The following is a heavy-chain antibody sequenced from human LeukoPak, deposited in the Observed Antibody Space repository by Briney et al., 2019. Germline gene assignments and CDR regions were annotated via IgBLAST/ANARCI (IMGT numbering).Heavy chain of an antibody. D-gene: IGHD2-15*01. CDR2: ISYDGSNK. CDR1: GFTFSSYA. CDR3: ANVVGFDY. V-gene: IGHV3-30-3*01. Sequence: PGRSLRLSCAASGFTFSSYAMHWVRQAPGKGLEWVAVISYDGSNKYYADSVKGRFTISRDNSKNTLYLQMNSLRAEDTAVYYCANVVGFDYWGQGTLVTVSS. J-gene: IGHJ4*02.